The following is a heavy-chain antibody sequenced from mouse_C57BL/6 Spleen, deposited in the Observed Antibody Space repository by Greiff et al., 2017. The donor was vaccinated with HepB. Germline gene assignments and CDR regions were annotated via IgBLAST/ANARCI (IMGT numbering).Heavy chain of an antibody. D-gene: IGHD2-3*01. CDR1: GYTFTSYW. J-gene: IGHJ3*01. CDR3: ARYGGYYSWFAY. V-gene: IGHV1-52*01. CDR2: IDPSDSET. Sequence: QVQLQQPGAELVRPGSSVKLSCKASGYTFTSYWMHWVKQRPIQGLEWIGNIDPSDSETHYNQKFKDKATLTVDKSSSTAYMQLSSLTSEDSAVYYCARYGGYYSWFAYWGQGTLVTV.